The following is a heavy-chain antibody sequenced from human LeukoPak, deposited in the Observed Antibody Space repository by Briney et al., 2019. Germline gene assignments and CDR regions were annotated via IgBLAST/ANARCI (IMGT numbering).Heavy chain of an antibody. D-gene: IGHD4-17*01. Sequence: GGSLRLSCAASGFTFSSYWMSWVRQAPGKGLEWVANIKQDGSEKYYVDSVKGRFTISRDNAKNSLYLQMNSLRAEDTAVYYCARATVTKRYYFDYWGQGTLVTVSS. V-gene: IGHV3-7*04. CDR1: GFTFSSYW. J-gene: IGHJ4*02. CDR2: IKQDGSEK. CDR3: ARATVTKRYYFDY.